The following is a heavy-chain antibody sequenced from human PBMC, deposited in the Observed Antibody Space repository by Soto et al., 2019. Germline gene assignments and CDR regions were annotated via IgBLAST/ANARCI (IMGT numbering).Heavy chain of an antibody. CDR2: ISGSGGST. J-gene: IGHJ3*02. V-gene: IGHV3-23*01. Sequence: GGSLRLSCAASGFTFNSFAMSWVRQAPGKGLEWVSGISGSGGSTYYADSVKGRFTISRDNSKNTLYLQMNCLRAEDTAVYYCAKEYYYDSSGDDAFDIWGQGTMVTVSS. CDR3: AKEYYYDSSGDDAFDI. D-gene: IGHD3-22*01. CDR1: GFTFNSFA.